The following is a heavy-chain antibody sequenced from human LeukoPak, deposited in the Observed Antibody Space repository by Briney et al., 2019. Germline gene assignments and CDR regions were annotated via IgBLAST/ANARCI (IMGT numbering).Heavy chain of an antibody. Sequence: GASVKVSCKASGYTFTGYYMHWVRQAPGQGLEWMGWINTNSGGTNYAQKFQGRVTLTRDTSISTAYMQLRRLRSDDTAVYYCARDKGIASAADLDVFDIWGQGTMVTVSS. V-gene: IGHV1-2*02. CDR2: INTNSGGT. D-gene: IGHD6-13*01. CDR1: GYTFTGYY. J-gene: IGHJ3*02. CDR3: ARDKGIASAADLDVFDI.